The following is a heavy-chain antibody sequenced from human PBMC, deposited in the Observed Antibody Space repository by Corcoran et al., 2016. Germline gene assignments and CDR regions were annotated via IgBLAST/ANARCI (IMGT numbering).Heavy chain of an antibody. V-gene: IGHV1-69*01. J-gene: IGHJ4*02. Sequence: QVQLVQSGAEVKKPGSSVKVSCKASGGTFSSYAISWVRQAPGQGLEWMGGIIPIFGTANYAQKFQGRVTITADESTSTAYMELGSLRSEDTAVYYCARDQGRPYYDSSGYYNWGQGTLVTVSS. CDR2: IIPIFGTA. CDR3: ARDQGRPYYDSSGYYN. D-gene: IGHD3-22*01. CDR1: GGTFSSYA.